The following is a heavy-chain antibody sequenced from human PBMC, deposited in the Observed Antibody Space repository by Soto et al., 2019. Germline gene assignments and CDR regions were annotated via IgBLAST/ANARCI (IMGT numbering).Heavy chain of an antibody. CDR3: ATRPFFGEYAIDFHH. CDR1: GFTFSSYN. J-gene: IGHJ4*02. V-gene: IGHV3-48*02. Sequence: GGSVRLSCAPSGFTFSSYNMNWFRQAPGEGLDWVSYISSSSTSIHYADSVKGRFTISSDNAKNSLYLQMNSLRDEDTVVYYCATRPFFGEYAIDFHHWGQGTLVTVCS. CDR2: ISSSSTSI. D-gene: IGHD2-8*01.